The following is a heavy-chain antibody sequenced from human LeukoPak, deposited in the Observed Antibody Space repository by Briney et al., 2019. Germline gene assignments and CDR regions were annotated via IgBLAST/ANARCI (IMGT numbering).Heavy chain of an antibody. CDR3: ARERYFDY. J-gene: IGHJ4*02. V-gene: IGHV3-23*01. CDR1: GFTFSTCA. Sequence: GGSLRLSCAASGFTFSTCAMSWVRQAPGKGLEWVSTISGGGRSTDYADSVKGLFTISRDNSKNTLYLQVNSLRAEDTAVYYCARERYFDYWGQGTLVTVSS. CDR2: ISGGGRST.